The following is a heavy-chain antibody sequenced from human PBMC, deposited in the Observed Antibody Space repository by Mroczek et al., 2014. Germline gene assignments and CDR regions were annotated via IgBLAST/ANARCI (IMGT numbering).Heavy chain of an antibody. CDR1: GYTLTELS. J-gene: IGHJ4*02. D-gene: IGHD6-19*01. V-gene: IGHV1-24*01. CDR3: ALWYSIAVAGGHEYYFDY. CDR2: FDPEDGET. Sequence: QVQLVESGAEVKKPGASVKVSCKVSGYTLTELSMHWVRQAPGKGLEWMGGFDPEDGETIYAQKFQGRVTMTEDTSTDTAYMELSSLRSEDTAVYYCALWYSIAVAGGHEYYFDYWGQGTLVTVSS.